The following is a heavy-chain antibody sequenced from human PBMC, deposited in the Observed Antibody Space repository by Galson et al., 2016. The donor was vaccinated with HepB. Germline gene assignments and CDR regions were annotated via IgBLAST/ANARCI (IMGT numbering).Heavy chain of an antibody. Sequence: QSGAEVKKPGPSVQVSCKASGYTFTNYDINWVRQAPGHGLEWMGWVNVDSGSKGYAQRFHGRVTMTRDTSIRTAYMEVSRLTSEDTAVYYCARMHYYERRAGNWFDPWGQGTLVTVSS. V-gene: IGHV1-8*01. D-gene: IGHD3-22*01. CDR3: ARMHYYERRAGNWFDP. J-gene: IGHJ5*02. CDR1: GYTFTNYD. CDR2: VNVDSGSK.